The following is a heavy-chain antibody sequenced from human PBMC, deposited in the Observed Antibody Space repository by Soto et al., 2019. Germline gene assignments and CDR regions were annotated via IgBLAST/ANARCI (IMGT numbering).Heavy chain of an antibody. D-gene: IGHD3-16*01. J-gene: IGHJ6*04. V-gene: IGHV3-13*04. CDR1: GFSFNNYD. CDR2: IGTAGDT. CDR3: ARGGPNWDYYFYGMDV. Sequence: PGGSLRLSCAASGFSFNNYDMHWVRQATGKGLEWVSGIGTAGDTYYPDSVKGRFTISRENAKNSLYLQMNSLRAGDTAVYYCARGGPNWDYYFYGMDVWGKGTTVTVAS.